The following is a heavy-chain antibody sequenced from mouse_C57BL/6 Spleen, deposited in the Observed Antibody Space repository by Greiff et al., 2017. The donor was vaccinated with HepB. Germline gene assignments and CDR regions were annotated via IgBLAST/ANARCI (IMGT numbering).Heavy chain of an antibody. CDR1: GFTFSDYG. V-gene: IGHV5-17*01. J-gene: IGHJ2*01. CDR3: ARSITTVVATD. D-gene: IGHD1-1*01. CDR2: ISSGSSTI. Sequence: EVKVEESGGGLVKPGGSLKLSCAASGFTFSDYGMHWVRQAPEKGLEWVAYISSGSSTIYYADTVKGRFTISRDNAKNTLFLQMTSLRSEDTAMYYCARSITTVVATDWGQGTTLTVSS.